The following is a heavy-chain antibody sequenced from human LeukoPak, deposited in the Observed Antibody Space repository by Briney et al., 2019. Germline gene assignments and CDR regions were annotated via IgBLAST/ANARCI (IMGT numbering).Heavy chain of an antibody. J-gene: IGHJ4*02. CDR2: INHSGST. D-gene: IGHD2-15*01. CDR1: GGSFSGYY. Sequence: TPSETLSLTCAVYGGSFSGYYWSWIRQPPGKGLEWIGEINHSGSTNYDPSLKSRVTISVDTSKNQFSLKLSSVTAADTAVYYCASSNDYSPFWGQGTLVTVSS. V-gene: IGHV4-34*01. CDR3: ASSNDYSPF.